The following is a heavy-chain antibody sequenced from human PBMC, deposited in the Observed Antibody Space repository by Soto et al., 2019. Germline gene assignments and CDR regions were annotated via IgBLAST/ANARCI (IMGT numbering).Heavy chain of an antibody. Sequence: QVHLLQSGAEGKKPGSSVKVSGKPLEGTSSSNAISWGRRAPGQGFEWLGGIILIFGTANYAQKFQGRVTITADESTSTAYMELSSMRSEDTAVYYCARGPEYSSSSVVDYYYYYGMDVWGQGTTVTVSS. CDR3: ARGPEYSSSSVVDYYYYYGMDV. CDR2: IILIFGTA. D-gene: IGHD6-6*01. J-gene: IGHJ6*02. CDR1: EGTSSSNA. V-gene: IGHV1-69*12.